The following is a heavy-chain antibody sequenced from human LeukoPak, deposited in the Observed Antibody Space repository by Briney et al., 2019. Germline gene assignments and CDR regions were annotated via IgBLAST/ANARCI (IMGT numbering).Heavy chain of an antibody. CDR2: IIPDVTTH. CDR3: ARGTYCSGGSCYPGYFDY. D-gene: IGHD2-15*01. CDR1: GFTFRSSW. J-gene: IGHJ4*02. V-gene: IGHV3-7*01. Sequence: PGGSLRLSCAASGFTFRSSWLSWVRQAPGKGLEWVASIIPDVTTHFYADSMKGRFTISRDNAKNSLYLQMNRLRAEDTAVYYCARGTYCSGGSCYPGYFDYWGQGTLVTVSS.